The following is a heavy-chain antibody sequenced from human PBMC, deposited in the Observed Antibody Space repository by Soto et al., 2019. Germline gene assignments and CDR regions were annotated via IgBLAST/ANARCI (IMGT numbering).Heavy chain of an antibody. D-gene: IGHD3-22*01. V-gene: IGHV4-59*01. CDR3: ARGRTVRNYADDSSDYFYFFDY. CDR1: GDSISTFY. J-gene: IGHJ4*02. CDR2: VYYTGST. Sequence: SETLSLTCTVSGDSISTFYWGWMRQSPGKELEWIGYVYYTGSTNYNPSLKSRVTISVDRSKNQFPLKLTSADAADTAVYYCARGRTVRNYADDSSDYFYFFDYWGQGTQVTVSS.